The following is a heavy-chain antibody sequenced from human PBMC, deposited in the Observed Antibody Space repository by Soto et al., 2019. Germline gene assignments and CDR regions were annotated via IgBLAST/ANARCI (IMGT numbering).Heavy chain of an antibody. Sequence: QVQLVESGGGVVQPGRSLRLSCAASGFTFSSYGMHWVRQAPGKGLEWGAVISDDGSNKYYADAVKGRFTISRDNSKNTLYLQTNSLRAEDTALYYCAKDVVAAAGSYYGMDVGGQGTTEIVSS. CDR1: GFTFSSYG. CDR3: AKDVVAAAGSYYGMDV. D-gene: IGHD6-13*01. CDR2: ISDDGSNK. J-gene: IGHJ6*02. V-gene: IGHV3-30*18.